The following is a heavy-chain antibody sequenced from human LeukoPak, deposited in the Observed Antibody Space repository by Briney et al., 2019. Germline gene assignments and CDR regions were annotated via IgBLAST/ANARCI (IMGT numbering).Heavy chain of an antibody. V-gene: IGHV1-2*02. CDR3: ARGRIWFDP. J-gene: IGHJ5*02. CDR1: GYTFTGYY. CDR2: INPNSGGT. Sequence: GASVKVSCKASGYTFTGYYMHWVRQAPGQGLEWMGWINPNSGGTNYARKFQGRVTMTRDTSLSTAYMELSRLRSDDTAVYYCARGRIWFDPWGQGTLVTVSS.